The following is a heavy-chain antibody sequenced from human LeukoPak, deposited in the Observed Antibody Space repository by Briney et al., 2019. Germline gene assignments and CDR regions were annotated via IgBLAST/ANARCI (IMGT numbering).Heavy chain of an antibody. CDR1: GLTFSNHW. V-gene: IGHV3-23*01. Sequence: PGGSLRLSCEASGLTFSNHWMTWVRQAPGKGLEWVSAISGSGGSTYYADSVKGRFTISRDNSKNTLYLQMNSLRAEDTAVYYCAKDGHDSSGYYTDYWGQGTLVTVSS. J-gene: IGHJ4*02. D-gene: IGHD3-22*01. CDR3: AKDGHDSSGYYTDY. CDR2: ISGSGGST.